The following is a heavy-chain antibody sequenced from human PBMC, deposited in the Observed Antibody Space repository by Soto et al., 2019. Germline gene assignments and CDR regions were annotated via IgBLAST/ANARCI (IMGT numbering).Heavy chain of an antibody. D-gene: IGHD3-9*01. CDR2: IWYDGSNK. CDR3: ARDHRYFDWLFSSDPFDY. V-gene: IGHV3-33*01. Sequence: QVQLVESGGGVVQPGRSLRLSCAASGFTFSSYGMHWVRQAPGKGLEGVAVIWYDGSNKYYADSVKGRFTISRDNSKNTLYLQMNSLRAEDTAVYYCARDHRYFDWLFSSDPFDYWGQGTLVTVSS. CDR1: GFTFSSYG. J-gene: IGHJ4*02.